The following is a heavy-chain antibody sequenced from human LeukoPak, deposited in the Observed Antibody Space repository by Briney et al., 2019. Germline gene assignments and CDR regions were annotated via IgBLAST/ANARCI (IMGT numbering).Heavy chain of an antibody. Sequence: ATVKVSCKSSGYDFKTYSFNWVRQAPGQGLEWVGWISGYSDERKSAQNFQGRVTMTRDMSTSTVYMELSSLRSEDTAVYYCARTYYHDSSGSPNWFDPWGQGTLVTVSS. CDR1: GYDFKTYS. D-gene: IGHD3-22*01. CDR2: ISGYSDER. CDR3: ARTYYHDSSGSPNWFDP. V-gene: IGHV1-18*01. J-gene: IGHJ5*02.